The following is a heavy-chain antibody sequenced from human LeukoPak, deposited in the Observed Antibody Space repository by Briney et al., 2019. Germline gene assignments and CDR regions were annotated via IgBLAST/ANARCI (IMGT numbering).Heavy chain of an antibody. CDR2: IYTSGST. Sequence: SETLSLTCTVSGGSLSSYYWSWIRQPAGQGLEGIGRIYTSGSTNYKPPLKSRVTMSVDTSKNQSSLKLSSVTAADTAVYYCARDRGIVVVPAEPHWFDPWGQGTLVTVSS. J-gene: IGHJ5*02. CDR3: ARDRGIVVVPAEPHWFDP. CDR1: GGSLSSYY. D-gene: IGHD2-2*01. V-gene: IGHV4-4*07.